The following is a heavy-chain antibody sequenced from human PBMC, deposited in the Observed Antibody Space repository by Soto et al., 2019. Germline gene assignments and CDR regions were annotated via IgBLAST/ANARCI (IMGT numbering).Heavy chain of an antibody. J-gene: IGHJ4*02. CDR2: IYYSGST. Sequence: QLQLQESGPGLVKHSETLSLTCTVSGGSISTSSYYWGWIRQPPGKGLEWIGSIYYSGSTYSNPSLKSRVTVSADTSKNQFPLTLSSVTAANTAVYYCARLIAAAGRNRAYWGQGTLVTVSS. D-gene: IGHD6-13*01. CDR3: ARLIAAAGRNRAY. V-gene: IGHV4-39*01. CDR1: GGSISTSSYY.